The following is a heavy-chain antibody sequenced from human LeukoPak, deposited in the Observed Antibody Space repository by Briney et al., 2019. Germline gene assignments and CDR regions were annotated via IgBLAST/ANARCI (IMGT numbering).Heavy chain of an antibody. V-gene: IGHV1-2*04. CDR3: ARAAGLVEMAQNFLYYFDY. CDR1: GYTFTGYY. J-gene: IGHJ4*02. D-gene: IGHD5-24*01. CDR2: INPNSGGT. Sequence: GASVKVSCKASGYTFTGYYMHWVRQAPGQGLEWMGWINPNSGGTNYAQKFQGWVTMTRDTSISTAYMELSRLRSDDTAVYYCARAAGLVEMAQNFLYYFDYWGQGTLVTVSS.